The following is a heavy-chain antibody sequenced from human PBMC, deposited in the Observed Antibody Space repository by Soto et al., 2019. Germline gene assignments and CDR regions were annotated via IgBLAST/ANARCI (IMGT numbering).Heavy chain of an antibody. V-gene: IGHV4-4*07. Sequence: PSETLSLTCSVSGADINTYSWTWIRQPAGKGLEWIGRIYTSASINYNPSLKVRVTLSVDTSTNQVSLRLASVTAADTAIYYCARDREAGDNFYYGMDVWGQGTTVTVSS. CDR2: IYTSASI. D-gene: IGHD6-19*01. J-gene: IGHJ6*02. CDR3: ARDREAGDNFYYGMDV. CDR1: GADINTYS.